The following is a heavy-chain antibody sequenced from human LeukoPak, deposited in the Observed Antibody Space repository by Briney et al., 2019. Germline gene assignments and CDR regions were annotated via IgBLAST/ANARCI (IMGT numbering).Heavy chain of an antibody. CDR2: IYYSGST. V-gene: IGHV4-31*03. CDR1: GGSISSGGYY. J-gene: IGHJ4*02. CDR3: ARAGYDSSGYSTYYFDY. Sequence: SETLSLTCTVSGGSISSGGYYWSWIRQHPGKGLEWIGYIYYSGSTYYNPSLKSRVTISIDTSKNQFSLKLSSVTAADTAVYYCARAGYDSSGYSTYYFDYWGQGTLVTVSS. D-gene: IGHD3-22*01.